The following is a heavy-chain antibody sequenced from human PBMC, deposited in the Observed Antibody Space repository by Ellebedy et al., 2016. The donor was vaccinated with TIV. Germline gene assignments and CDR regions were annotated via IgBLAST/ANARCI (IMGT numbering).Heavy chain of an antibody. CDR2: FDPEDGET. V-gene: IGHV1-24*01. J-gene: IGHJ6*02. D-gene: IGHD2-2*01. Sequence: ASVKVSCKVSGYTLTELSMHWVRQAPGKGLEWMGGFDPEDGETIYAQKFQGRVTITADKSTSTAYMELSSLRSEDTAVYYCAREDCSSTSCYEEYYYYGMDVWGQGTTVTVSS. CDR1: GYTLTELS. CDR3: AREDCSSTSCYEEYYYYGMDV.